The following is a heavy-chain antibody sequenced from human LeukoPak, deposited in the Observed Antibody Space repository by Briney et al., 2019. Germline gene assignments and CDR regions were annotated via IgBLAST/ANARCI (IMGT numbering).Heavy chain of an antibody. CDR1: GGSISSSSYY. CDR3: ARDRDSSSRFDP. D-gene: IGHD6-13*01. CDR2: IYYSGST. Sequence: SETLSLTCTVSGGSISSSSYYWGWIRQPPGKGLEWIGSIYYSGSTYYNPSLKSRVTISVDTSKNQFSLKLSSVTAADTAVYFCARDRDSSSRFDPWGQGTLVTVSS. V-gene: IGHV4-39*07. J-gene: IGHJ5*02.